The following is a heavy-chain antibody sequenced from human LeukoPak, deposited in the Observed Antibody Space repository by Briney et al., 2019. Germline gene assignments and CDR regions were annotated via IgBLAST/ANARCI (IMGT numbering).Heavy chain of an antibody. D-gene: IGHD3-3*01. CDR1: GYTFTGYY. V-gene: IGHV1-2*02. Sequence: GASVKVSCKASGYTFTGYYMHWVRQAPGQGLEWMGWINPNSGGTNYAQKFQGRVTMTRDTSISTAYMELSRLRSDDTAVCYCARVEPYYDFWSGYYLFDYWGQGTLVTVSS. J-gene: IGHJ4*02. CDR2: INPNSGGT. CDR3: ARVEPYYDFWSGYYLFDY.